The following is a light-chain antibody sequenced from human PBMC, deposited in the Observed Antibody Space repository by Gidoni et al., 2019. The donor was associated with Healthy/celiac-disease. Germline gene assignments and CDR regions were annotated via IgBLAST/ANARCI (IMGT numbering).Light chain of an antibody. Sequence: IQMTESPSSLSASVGDRVTITRRASQAISNYLAWYQQTPGKVPKLLIYAASTLQSGVPSRFSGSGSGTDFTLTISSLQPEDVATYYCQKYSSAPQTFGQGTKVEIK. J-gene: IGKJ1*01. V-gene: IGKV1-27*01. CDR1: QAISNY. CDR3: QKYSSAPQT. CDR2: AAS.